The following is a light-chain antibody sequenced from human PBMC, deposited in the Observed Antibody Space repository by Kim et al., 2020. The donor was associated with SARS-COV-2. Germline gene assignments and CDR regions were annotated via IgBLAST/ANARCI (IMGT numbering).Light chain of an antibody. CDR2: KAS. Sequence: DIQMTQSPSTLSASVGDRVIITCRASQSISSWLAWYQQRPGKAPKLLIYKASTLESGVPPRFSGSGSGTEFTLTISSLQPDDSATYYCQQYNSYSLTLGGGTKVDIK. V-gene: IGKV1-5*03. CDR3: QQYNSYSLT. CDR1: QSISSW. J-gene: IGKJ4*01.